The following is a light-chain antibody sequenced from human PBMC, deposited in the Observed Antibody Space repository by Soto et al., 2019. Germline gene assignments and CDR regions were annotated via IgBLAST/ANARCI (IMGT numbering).Light chain of an antibody. V-gene: IGLV2-14*03. CDR1: SSDVADNNY. CDR3: SSSTRTSTL. J-gene: IGLJ2*01. CDR2: DVS. Sequence: QSALTQPASVSESPGKSITIACTGSSSDVADNNYVSWYQQHPGNPPKLILYDVSRRPSGVSNRFSGSKSGNTASLTISGLQAVDEADYYCSSSTRTSTLFGGGTQLTVL.